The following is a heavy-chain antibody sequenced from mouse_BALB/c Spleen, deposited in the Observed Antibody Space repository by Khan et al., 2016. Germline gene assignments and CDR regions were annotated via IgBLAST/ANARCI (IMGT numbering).Heavy chain of an antibody. CDR2: IRLKSNNYAT. V-gene: IGHV6-6*02. CDR3: TRGDYDYSFAY. CDR1: GFTFSNYW. Sequence: EVKLEESRGGLVQPGGSMKLSCVASGFTFSNYWMNWVRQSPEKGLEWVAEIRLKSNNYATHYAESVKGRFTISRDDSKSSVYLQMNNLRAEDTGIYYCTRGDYDYSFAYWGQGTLVTVSA. J-gene: IGHJ3*01. D-gene: IGHD2-4*01.